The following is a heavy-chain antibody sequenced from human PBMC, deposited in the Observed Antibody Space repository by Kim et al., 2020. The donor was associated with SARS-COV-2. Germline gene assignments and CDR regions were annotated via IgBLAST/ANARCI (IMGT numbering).Heavy chain of an antibody. CDR3: AKDNVAGTHNDAFDI. J-gene: IGHJ3*02. D-gene: IGHD6-19*01. Sequence: DSVKGRFTISRDNAKNSLYLQMNSLRAEDTALYYCAKDNVAGTHNDAFDIWGQGTMVTVSS. V-gene: IGHV3-9*01.